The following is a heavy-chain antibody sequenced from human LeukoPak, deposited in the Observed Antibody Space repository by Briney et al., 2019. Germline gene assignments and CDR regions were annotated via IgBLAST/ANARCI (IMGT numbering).Heavy chain of an antibody. V-gene: IGHV4-38-2*01. J-gene: IGHJ4*02. Sequence: SETLSLTCAVSGYSISSGNYWGWIRQLPERGLERIGSIHHTGNTYYNPSLKSRVTILVDTSKNQFSLRLSSVTAADTAVYYCARRLGVAASAYDYWGQGAVVTVSS. CDR3: ARRLGVAASAYDY. D-gene: IGHD6-13*01. CDR2: IHHTGNT. CDR1: GYSISSGNY.